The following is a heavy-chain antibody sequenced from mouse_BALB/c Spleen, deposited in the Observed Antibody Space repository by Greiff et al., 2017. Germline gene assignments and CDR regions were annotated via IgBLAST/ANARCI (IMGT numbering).Heavy chain of an antibody. D-gene: IGHD1-2*01. V-gene: IGHV1S56*01. J-gene: IGHJ4*01. CDR3: ARITTATGYYAMDY. CDR1: GYTFTSYY. Sequence: QVQLQQSGPELVKPGASVKMSCKASGYTFTSYYIHWVKQRPGQGLEWIGWIYPGDGSTKYNEKFKGKTTLTADKSSSTAYMLLSSLTSEDSAIYFCARITTATGYYAMDYWGQGTSVTVSS. CDR2: IYPGDGST.